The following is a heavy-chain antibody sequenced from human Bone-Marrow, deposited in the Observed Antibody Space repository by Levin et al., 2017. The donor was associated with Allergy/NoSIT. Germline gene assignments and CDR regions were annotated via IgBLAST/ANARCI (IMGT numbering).Heavy chain of an antibody. CDR1: GFTFSNAW. CDR3: TTDRGGSSSWYSWYFDL. J-gene: IGHJ2*01. D-gene: IGHD6-13*01. Sequence: LSLTCAASGFTFSNAWMSWVRQAPGKGLEWVGRIKSKTDGGTTDYAAPVKGRFTISRDDSKNTLYLQMNSLKTEDTAVYYCTTDRGGSSSWYSWYFDLWGRGTLVTVSS. CDR2: IKSKTDGGTT. V-gene: IGHV3-15*01.